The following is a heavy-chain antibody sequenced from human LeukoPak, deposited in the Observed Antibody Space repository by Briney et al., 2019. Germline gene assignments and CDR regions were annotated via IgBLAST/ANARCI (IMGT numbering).Heavy chain of an antibody. CDR3: ARDRGIAAAGTRMDV. Sequence: ASVKVSCKASGYTFTGYYMHWVRQAPGQGLEWMGWINPNSGGTNYAQKFQGWVTMTRDTSISTAYMELSRLRSDDTAVYYCARDRGIAAAGTRMDVWGQGTTVTVSS. J-gene: IGHJ6*02. D-gene: IGHD6-13*01. CDR2: INPNSGGT. V-gene: IGHV1-2*04. CDR1: GYTFTGYY.